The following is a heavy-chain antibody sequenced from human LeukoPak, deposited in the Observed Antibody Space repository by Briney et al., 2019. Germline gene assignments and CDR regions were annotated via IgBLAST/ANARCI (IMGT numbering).Heavy chain of an antibody. CDR2: INPSGGST. D-gene: IGHD3-10*01. V-gene: IGHV1-46*01. Sequence: ASVKVSCKASVYTFTSYYMHWVRQAPGQGLEWMGIINPSGGSTSYAQKFQGRVTMTRDTSTSTVYMELSSLRSEDTAVYYCARDTGEAAANPLDYYGSGMPDYWGQGTLVTVSS. J-gene: IGHJ4*02. CDR1: VYTFTSYY. CDR3: ARDTGEAAANPLDYYGSGMPDY.